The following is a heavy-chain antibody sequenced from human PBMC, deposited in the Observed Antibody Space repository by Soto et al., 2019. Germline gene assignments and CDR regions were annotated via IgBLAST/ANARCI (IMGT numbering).Heavy chain of an antibody. J-gene: IGHJ6*02. Sequence: QVQLQESGPGLVKSSETLSLTCTVSGASVSSGNHYWAWIRQPPGKGLEWIGYIYYSGTTNYNPSLKSRVTMSVDTSKNQFSLRLSSVTAADTAVYYCARDGRWSYGLPSDFYYGLDVWGLGTRVTVSS. CDR1: GASVSSGNHY. CDR3: ARDGRWSYGLPSDFYYGLDV. D-gene: IGHD3-16*01. CDR2: IYYSGTT. V-gene: IGHV4-61*01.